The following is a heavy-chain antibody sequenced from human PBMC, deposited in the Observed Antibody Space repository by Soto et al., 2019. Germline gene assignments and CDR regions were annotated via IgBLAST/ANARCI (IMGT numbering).Heavy chain of an antibody. CDR3: TRDASRDSGARGWFDP. CDR2: ISSNSAYI. D-gene: IGHD6-25*01. CDR1: VFTFRSFT. V-gene: IGHV3-21*01. J-gene: IGHJ5*02. Sequence: GALRLSCAASVFTFRSFTMNWVRQAPGKGLEWVSTISSNSAYIYYTDALRGRFTISRDNAKNSLHLQMNSLRAEDTAVYYCTRDASRDSGARGWFDPWGPGTLVTVSS.